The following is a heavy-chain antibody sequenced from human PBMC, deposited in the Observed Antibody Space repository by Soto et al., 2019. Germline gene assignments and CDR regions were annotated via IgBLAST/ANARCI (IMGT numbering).Heavy chain of an antibody. D-gene: IGHD1-1*01. V-gene: IGHV3-9*01. J-gene: IGHJ4*02. CDR1: GFTFDDYA. CDR2: ISWNSGSI. Sequence: GGSLRLSCAASGFTFDDYAMHWVRQAPGKGLEWVSGISWNSGSIDYADSVKGRFTISRDNAKNSLSLQMSSLRAEDTSLYYCAKDQSYPITTPFFDYWGQGTLVTVSS. CDR3: AKDQSYPITTPFFDY.